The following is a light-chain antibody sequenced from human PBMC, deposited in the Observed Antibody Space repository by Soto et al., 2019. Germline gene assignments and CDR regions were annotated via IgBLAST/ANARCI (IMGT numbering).Light chain of an antibody. Sequence: EIVMTQSPATLSVSPGESATLSCRASQYIYSNVAWYQHRPGKAPRLLIYRSSTRATGIPARFSGSGSGTEFTLTISSLQSEDFTVHYCLQYDXLWACGQGTKV. CDR3: LQYDXLWA. CDR2: RSS. V-gene: IGKV3-15*01. CDR1: QYIYSN. J-gene: IGKJ1*01.